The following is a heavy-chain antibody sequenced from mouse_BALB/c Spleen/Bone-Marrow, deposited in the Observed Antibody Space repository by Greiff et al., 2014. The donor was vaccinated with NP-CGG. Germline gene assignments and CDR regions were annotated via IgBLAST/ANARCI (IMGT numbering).Heavy chain of an antibody. CDR2: ISYSGST. CDR3: ARRYDGYYGYFDV. CDR1: GYSITSDYA. Sequence: DVQLQESGPGLVKPSQSLSLTCTVTGYSITSDYAWNWIRQFPGNKLEWMGYISYSGSTSYNPSLKSRISITRDTSKNQFFLQLNSVTTEDTATYYCARRYDGYYGYFDVWGAGTTVTVSS. V-gene: IGHV3-2*02. J-gene: IGHJ1*01. D-gene: IGHD2-3*01.